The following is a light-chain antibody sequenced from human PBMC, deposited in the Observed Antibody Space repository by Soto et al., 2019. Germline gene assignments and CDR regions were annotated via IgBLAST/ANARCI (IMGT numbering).Light chain of an antibody. J-gene: IGKJ4*01. CDR3: QQNNKWPPVT. CDR1: QTISND. Sequence: EVVMTQSPATVSVSPGEGVTLSCRASQTISNDLDWYQQKPGQASRLLIYGASNRATGVPARVSGGGSGTEFTLTISSLQAEDFAFYYCQQNNKWPPVTFGGGTKVEIK. V-gene: IGKV3-15*01. CDR2: GAS.